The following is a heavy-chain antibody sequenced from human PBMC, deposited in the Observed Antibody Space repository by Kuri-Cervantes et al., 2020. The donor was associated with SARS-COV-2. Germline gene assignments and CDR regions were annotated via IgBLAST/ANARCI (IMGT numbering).Heavy chain of an antibody. V-gene: IGHV3-69-1*01. CDR1: GFTFSDYY. J-gene: IGHJ3*02. CDR2: ISSSRYI. Sequence: GESLKISCAASGFTFSDYYMSWIRQAPGKGLEWVSSISSSRYIYYADSVKGRFTISRDNAKNSLYLQMDSLRAEDTALYYCATALDIWLGMGHALDIWGQGTMVTVSS. D-gene: IGHD3-9*01. CDR3: ATALDIWLGMGHALDI.